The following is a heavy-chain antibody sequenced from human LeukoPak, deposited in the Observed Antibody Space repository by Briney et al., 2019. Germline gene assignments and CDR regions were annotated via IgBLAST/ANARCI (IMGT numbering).Heavy chain of an antibody. V-gene: IGHV3-30*04. CDR2: ISYDGSNK. Sequence: GGSLRLSCAASGFTFSNYAMHWVRQAPGKGLEWVAVISYDGSNKYYADSVKGRFTISRDNSKNTLYLQMNSLRDEDTAVYYCARDPLPPGDNSGYPDYWGQGTLVTVSS. CDR1: GFTFSNYA. D-gene: IGHD3-22*01. J-gene: IGHJ4*02. CDR3: ARDPLPPGDNSGYPDY.